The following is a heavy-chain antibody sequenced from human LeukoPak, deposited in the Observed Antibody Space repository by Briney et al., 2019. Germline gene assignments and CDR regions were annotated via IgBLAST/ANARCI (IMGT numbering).Heavy chain of an antibody. J-gene: IGHJ4*02. CDR3: AKTFRNCSSTSCPFDY. CDR2: ISYDGSNK. CDR1: EFTFSSYA. Sequence: GKSLRLSCAASEFTFSSYAMHWVRQAPGKGLEWVAVISYDGSNKYYADSVKGRFTISRDNSKNTLYLQMNSLRAEDTAVYYCAKTFRNCSSTSCPFDYWGQGTLVTVSS. D-gene: IGHD2-2*01. V-gene: IGHV3-30*18.